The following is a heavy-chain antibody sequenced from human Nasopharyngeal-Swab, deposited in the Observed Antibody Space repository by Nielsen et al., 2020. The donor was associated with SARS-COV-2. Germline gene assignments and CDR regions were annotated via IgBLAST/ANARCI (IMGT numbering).Heavy chain of an antibody. CDR2: INHSGST. J-gene: IGHJ5*02. Sequence: SETLSLTCAVYGGSLSGYYWSWIRQPPGKGLEWIGEINHSGSTNYNPSLKSRVTISVDTSKNQFSLKLSSVTAADTAVYYCARLRIAAAGTAYWFDPWGQGTLVTVSS. CDR1: GGSLSGYY. CDR3: ARLRIAAAGTAYWFDP. V-gene: IGHV4-34*01. D-gene: IGHD6-13*01.